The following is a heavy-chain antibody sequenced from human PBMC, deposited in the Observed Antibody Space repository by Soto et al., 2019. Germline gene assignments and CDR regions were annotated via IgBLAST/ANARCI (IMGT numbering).Heavy chain of an antibody. V-gene: IGHV1-46*01. CDR2: INPSGGST. D-gene: IGHD3-22*01. Sequence: ASVKVSCKASGYTFTSYYMHWVRQAPGQGLEWMGIINPSGGSTSYAQKFQGRVTMTRDTSTSTVYMELSSLRSEDTAVYYCARADPTYYYDSRGPRAFDIWGQGTMVTVSS. CDR3: ARADPTYYYDSRGPRAFDI. CDR1: GYTFTSYY. J-gene: IGHJ3*02.